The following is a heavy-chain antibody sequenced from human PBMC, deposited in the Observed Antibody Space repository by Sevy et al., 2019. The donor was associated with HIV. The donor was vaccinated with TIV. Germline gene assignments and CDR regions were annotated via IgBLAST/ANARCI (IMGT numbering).Heavy chain of an antibody. V-gene: IGHV3-23*01. D-gene: IGHD3-22*01. J-gene: IGHJ4*02. CDR3: AKEDSGGYLY. CDR1: GFTFSIYA. Sequence: GGSLRLSCAASGFTFSIYAMSWVRQAPGKGLEWVSGISGSYNSTYYADSVKGRFTISRDNSKNTLYLQMNSLRAGDTAVYYCAKEDSGGYLYWGQGTLVTVSS. CDR2: ISGSYNST.